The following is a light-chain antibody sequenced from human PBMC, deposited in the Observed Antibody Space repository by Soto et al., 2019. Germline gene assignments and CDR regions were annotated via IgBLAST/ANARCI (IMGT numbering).Light chain of an antibody. CDR3: QQYGSSAPIT. Sequence: EIELTQSPGTLSLSPGEIATLSCKASQSISSTLLAWYQQKPGQAPRLLIYGASIRATGIPDRFSGSGSETDFTLTISRLEPEDFALYYCQQYGSSAPITFGQGTRLEI. CDR1: QSISSTL. J-gene: IGKJ5*01. V-gene: IGKV3-20*01. CDR2: GAS.